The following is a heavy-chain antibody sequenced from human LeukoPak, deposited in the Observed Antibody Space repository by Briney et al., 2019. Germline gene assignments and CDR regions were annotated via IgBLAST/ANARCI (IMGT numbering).Heavy chain of an antibody. V-gene: IGHV3-33*01. Sequence: GGFLRLSCAASGFAFNTYAMHWVRQAPGQGLEWVALIWHDGSHKFYSNSVRGQFTISRDNSKNTVSLQMNNLRPEDTAVYYCAREIFGSGSCPDFWGQGTLVTVSS. CDR1: GFAFNTYA. D-gene: IGHD3-10*01. J-gene: IGHJ4*02. CDR2: IWHDGSHK. CDR3: AREIFGSGSCPDF.